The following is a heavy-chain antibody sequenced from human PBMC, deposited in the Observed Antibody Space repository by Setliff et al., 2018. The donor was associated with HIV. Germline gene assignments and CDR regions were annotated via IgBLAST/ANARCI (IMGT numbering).Heavy chain of an antibody. J-gene: IGHJ4*02. D-gene: IGHD3-9*01. V-gene: IGHV3-11*01. Sequence: SLRLSCAASGFTFSDYYMSWIRQAPGKGLEWISYIGNSGGSIYYADSVKGRFTISRDNAKNSLYLQMNSLRAEDTAVYYCARRILTGYFISDYWGQGTLVTVSS. CDR2: IGNSGGSI. CDR3: ARRILTGYFISDY. CDR1: GFTFSDYY.